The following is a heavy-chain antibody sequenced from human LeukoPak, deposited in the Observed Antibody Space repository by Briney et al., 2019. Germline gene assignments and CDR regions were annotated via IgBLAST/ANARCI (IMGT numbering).Heavy chain of an antibody. CDR3: ARRLHSSGWYWFDP. V-gene: IGHV5-51*01. Sequence: GESLQISCQGSGYNFSNNWIGWVRQMPGKGLEWMGIIYPGDSDTRYSPSFKGQVTISADKSISTAYLQWDSLKASDTAMYYCARRLHSSGWYWFDPWGQGTLVTVSS. D-gene: IGHD6-19*01. CDR2: IYPGDSDT. CDR1: GYNFSNNW. J-gene: IGHJ5*02.